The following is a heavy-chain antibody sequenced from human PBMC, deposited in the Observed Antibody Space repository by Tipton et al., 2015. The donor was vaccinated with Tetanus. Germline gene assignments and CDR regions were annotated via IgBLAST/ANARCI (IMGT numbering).Heavy chain of an antibody. J-gene: IGHJ4*02. CDR3: ARAPYSSPGKFYFDS. CDR2: IYHSGGS. D-gene: IGHD4-11*01. CDR1: SVSMRNGGYS. V-gene: IGHV4-30-2*01. Sequence: TLSFTCAVSSVSMRNGGYSWSWIRQPPGKGLEWIGYIYHSGGSYYNPSLKSRVTMSVDLSNNQFSLSLTSVTAADTAVYYCARAPYSSPGKFYFDSWGQGILVTVSS.